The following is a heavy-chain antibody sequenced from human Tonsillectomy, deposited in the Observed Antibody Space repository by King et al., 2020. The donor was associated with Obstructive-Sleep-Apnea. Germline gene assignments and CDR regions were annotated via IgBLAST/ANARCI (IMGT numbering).Heavy chain of an antibody. J-gene: IGHJ4*02. CDR3: ARKCSSTSCYVVPDY. V-gene: IGHV4-30-4*07. Sequence: QLQESGPGLVKPSQTLSLTCAVSGGSISTGGYSWSWIRQPPGKGLEWIGYIYYSGSTYYNPSLKSRVTISLDTSKNQFSLKLSSVTAADTAVYYCARKCSSTSCYVVPDYWGQGSLVTVSS. CDR1: GGSISTGGYS. CDR2: IYYSGST. D-gene: IGHD2-2*01.